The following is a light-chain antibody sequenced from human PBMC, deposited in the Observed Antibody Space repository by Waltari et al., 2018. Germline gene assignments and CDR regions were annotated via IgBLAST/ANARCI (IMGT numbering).Light chain of an antibody. J-gene: IGKJ2*01. Sequence: EIVLTQSPDFQSVTPKEKVTITCRASQSIGSSLHWYQQKPDQAPKLVIKFASQSFSGDPSRFSGSGSGTDFTLTINSLEAEDAATYYCHQSNSLPYTFGQGTKLEIK. CDR3: HQSNSLPYT. V-gene: IGKV6-21*01. CDR1: QSIGSS. CDR2: FAS.